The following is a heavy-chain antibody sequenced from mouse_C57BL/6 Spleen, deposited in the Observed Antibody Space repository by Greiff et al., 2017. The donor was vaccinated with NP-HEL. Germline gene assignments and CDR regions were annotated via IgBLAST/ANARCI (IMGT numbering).Heavy chain of an antibody. CDR2: IYPGDGDT. D-gene: IGHD2-4*01. CDR3: ARAMEDYDSPFAY. J-gene: IGHJ3*01. Sequence: VQLQQSGPELVKPGASVKISCKASGYAFSSSWMNWVKQRPGKGLEWIGRIYPGDGDTNYNGKFKGKATLTADKSSSTAYMQLSSLTSEDSAVYFCARAMEDYDSPFAYWGQGTLVTVSA. V-gene: IGHV1-82*01. CDR1: GYAFSSSW.